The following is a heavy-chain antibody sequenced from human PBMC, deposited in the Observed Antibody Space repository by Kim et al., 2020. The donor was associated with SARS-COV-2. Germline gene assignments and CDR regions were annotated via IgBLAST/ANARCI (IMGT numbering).Heavy chain of an antibody. D-gene: IGHD3-22*01. J-gene: IGHJ4*02. CDR3: ARRYDSSGAEHDY. Sequence: YHPSLKSRVTISVDTSKNQFSLKLSSVTAADTAVYYCARRYDSSGAEHDYWGQGTLVTVSS. V-gene: IGHV4-39*01.